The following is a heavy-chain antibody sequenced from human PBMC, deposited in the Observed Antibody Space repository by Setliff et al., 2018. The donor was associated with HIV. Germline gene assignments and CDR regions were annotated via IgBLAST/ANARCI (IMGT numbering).Heavy chain of an antibody. V-gene: IGHV4-4*07. D-gene: IGHD2-2*01. Sequence: PSETLSLTCTVSGGSISSYYWSWIRQPAGKGLEWIGRIYTSGSTNYNPSLKSRVTISIDTSKNQFSLKLSSVTAADTAVYYCARGFDYAQRPPLYYFDYWGQGTLVTVSS. CDR2: IYTSGST. CDR3: ARGFDYAQRPPLYYFDY. CDR1: GGSISSYY. J-gene: IGHJ4*02.